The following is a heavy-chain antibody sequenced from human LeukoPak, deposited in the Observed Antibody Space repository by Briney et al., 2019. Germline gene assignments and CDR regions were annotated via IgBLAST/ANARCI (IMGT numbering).Heavy chain of an antibody. D-gene: IGHD3-22*01. Sequence: ASVKVSCKASGYTFTSYGISWVRQAPGQGLEWMGWISAYNGNTNYAQKLQGRVTMTTDTSTSTAYMELRSLRSDDTAVYYCARDYYDSSAWYYYYGMDVWGQGTTVTVSS. CDR1: GYTFTSYG. J-gene: IGHJ6*02. V-gene: IGHV1-18*01. CDR2: ISAYNGNT. CDR3: ARDYYDSSAWYYYYGMDV.